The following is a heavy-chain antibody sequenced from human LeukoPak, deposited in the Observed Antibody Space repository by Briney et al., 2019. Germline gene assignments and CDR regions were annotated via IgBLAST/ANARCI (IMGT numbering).Heavy chain of an antibody. CDR1: GFIVSGNY. Sequence: GGSLRLSCAASGFIVSGNYMNWVRQAPGKGLEWVSLINSGGSTYYADSVKGRFTISRDNSKNTLYLQMNSLRAEDTAVYYCAKLGTDSSSWYNDYWGQGTLVTVSS. CDR3: AKLGTDSSSWYNDY. D-gene: IGHD6-13*01. CDR2: INSGGST. J-gene: IGHJ4*02. V-gene: IGHV3-53*01.